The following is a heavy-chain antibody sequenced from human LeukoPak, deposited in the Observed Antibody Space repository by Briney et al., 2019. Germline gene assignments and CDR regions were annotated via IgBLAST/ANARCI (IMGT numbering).Heavy chain of an antibody. J-gene: IGHJ3*02. V-gene: IGHV3-21*01. Sequence: PGGSLRLSYAASGFTFSSYSMNWVSQAPGKGLEWVSSISSSSSYIYYADSVKGRFTISRDNAKNSLYLQMNSLRAEDTAVYYCARDVAGYSSGWYGVDAFDIWGQGTMVTVSS. CDR1: GFTFSSYS. D-gene: IGHD6-19*01. CDR2: ISSSSSYI. CDR3: ARDVAGYSSGWYGVDAFDI.